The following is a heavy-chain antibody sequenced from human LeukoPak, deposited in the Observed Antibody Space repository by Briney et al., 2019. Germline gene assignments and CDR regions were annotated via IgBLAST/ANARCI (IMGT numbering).Heavy chain of an antibody. J-gene: IGHJ4*02. CDR2: ISSSSSTI. D-gene: IGHD3-22*01. Sequence: GGSLRLSCAASGFTFSSYSMNWVRQAPGKGLEWVSYISSSSSTIYYADSVKGRFTISRDNAKNSLYLQMNSLRDEDTAVYYCARVWGSSGYRPFDYWGQGTLVTVSS. CDR3: ARVWGSSGYRPFDY. CDR1: GFTFSSYS. V-gene: IGHV3-48*02.